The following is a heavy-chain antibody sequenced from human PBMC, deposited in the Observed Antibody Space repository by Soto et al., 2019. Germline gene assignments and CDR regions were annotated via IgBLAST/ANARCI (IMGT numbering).Heavy chain of an antibody. V-gene: IGHV2-26*01. CDR2: IFSNDEK. J-gene: IGHJ4*02. Sequence: PTLVNPTETLTLTCTVSGFSLSNARMGVSWIRQPPGKALEWLAHIFSNDEKSYSTSLKSRLTISKDTSKSQVVLTMTNMDPVDTATYYCARIPGDILTGYYCAFDYWGQGTLVTVSS. CDR1: GFSLSNARMG. D-gene: IGHD3-9*01. CDR3: ARIPGDILTGYYCAFDY.